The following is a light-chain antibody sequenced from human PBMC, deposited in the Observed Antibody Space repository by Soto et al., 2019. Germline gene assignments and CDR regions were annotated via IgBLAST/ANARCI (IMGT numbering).Light chain of an antibody. CDR2: EVR. CDR1: SSDVGSYNL. Sequence: QSALTQPASVSGSPGQSITISCTGTSSDVGSYNLVSWYQQPPGKAPKLMIYEVRKRPSGVSNRFSGSKSGNTASLTISGLQAEDVADYYCCSYAGSSTLLFGTGTKVTVL. V-gene: IGLV2-23*01. CDR3: CSYAGSSTLL. J-gene: IGLJ1*01.